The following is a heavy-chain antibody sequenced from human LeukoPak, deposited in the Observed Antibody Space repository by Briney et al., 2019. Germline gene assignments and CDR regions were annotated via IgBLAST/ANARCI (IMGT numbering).Heavy chain of an antibody. V-gene: IGHV3-23*01. CDR2: ISGSGGST. CDR1: GFTFSSYA. J-gene: IGHJ4*02. CDR3: AKPEGGDVAPFDY. Sequence: PGGSLRLSCAASGFTFSSYAMSWVRQAPGKGLEWVLAISGSGGSTYYADSVKGRFTISRDNSKNTLYLQMNSLRAEDTAVYYCAKPEGGDVAPFDYWGQGTLVTVSS. D-gene: IGHD2-21*02.